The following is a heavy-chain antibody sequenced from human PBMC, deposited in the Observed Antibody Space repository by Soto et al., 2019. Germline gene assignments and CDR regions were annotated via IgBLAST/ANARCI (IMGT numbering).Heavy chain of an antibody. D-gene: IGHD6-13*01. CDR2: IKQDGSEK. V-gene: IGHV3-7*03. J-gene: IGHJ6*02. CDR3: AREGIAAAVTGYYYYYGMDV. CDR1: GFTFSSYW. Sequence: GGSLRLSCAASGFTFSSYWMSWVRQAPGKGLEWVANIKQDGSEKYYVDSVKGRFTISRDNAKNSLYLQMNSLRAEDTAVYYCAREGIAAAVTGYYYYYGMDVWGQGTTVTVSS.